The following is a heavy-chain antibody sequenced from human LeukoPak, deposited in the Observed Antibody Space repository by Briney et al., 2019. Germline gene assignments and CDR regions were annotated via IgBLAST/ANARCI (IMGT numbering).Heavy chain of an antibody. V-gene: IGHV4-30-2*02. CDR2: IYHSGST. CDR1: GGSISSGGYY. CDR3: ARRRAMVRGPLGDYYYAMDV. D-gene: IGHD3-10*01. J-gene: IGHJ6*02. Sequence: PSETLSLTCTVSGGSISSGGYYWSWIRQPPGKGLEWIGYIYHSGSTYYNPSLKSRVTISVDTSKNQFSLKLSSVTAADTAVYYCARRRAMVRGPLGDYYYAMDVWGQGNTVTVSS.